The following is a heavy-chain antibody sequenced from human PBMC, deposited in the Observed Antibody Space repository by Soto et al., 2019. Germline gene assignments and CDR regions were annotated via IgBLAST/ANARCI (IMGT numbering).Heavy chain of an antibody. CDR3: AKDEVTSYYYYYYMDV. Sequence: GGSLRLSCAASGFTFSDYYMSWVRQAPGKGLEWVSAISGSGGSTYYADSAKGRFTIYRDNSKNTLYLQMNSLRAEDTAVYYCAKDEVTSYYYYYYMDVWGKGTTVTVSS. D-gene: IGHD4-4*01. CDR2: ISGSGGST. J-gene: IGHJ6*03. CDR1: GFTFSDYY. V-gene: IGHV3-23*01.